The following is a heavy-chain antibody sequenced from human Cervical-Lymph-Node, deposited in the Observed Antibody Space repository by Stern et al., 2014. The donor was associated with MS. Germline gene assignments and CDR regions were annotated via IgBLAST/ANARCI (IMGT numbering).Heavy chain of an antibody. CDR2: IYHGDSET. J-gene: IGHJ4*02. V-gene: IGHV5-51*03. Sequence: EVQLVESGAEVKKPGESLTISCEVSGYRFTNNWIGWGRQMPGKGLEWMGVIYHGDSETRYSPSFQGQVTILVDKSNTTTYLQWSSLKASDTAIYYCARRGHGYMGIDYWGQGTLVTVSS. CDR1: GYRFTNNW. CDR3: ARRGHGYMGIDY. D-gene: IGHD1-1*01.